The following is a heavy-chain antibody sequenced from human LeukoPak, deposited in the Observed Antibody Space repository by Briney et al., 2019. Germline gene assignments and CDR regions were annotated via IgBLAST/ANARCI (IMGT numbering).Heavy chain of an antibody. Sequence: RGSLRLSCAASGFTFSSYSMNWFRRAPWKGLEGVSSISSSSSYIYYADSVKGRFTISRDNAKNSPYLQMNSLRAEDTAVYYCGRDEEWLVDYWGQGTLVTVSS. CDR3: GRDEEWLVDY. CDR1: GFTFSSYS. V-gene: IGHV3-21*01. D-gene: IGHD6-19*01. J-gene: IGHJ4*02. CDR2: ISSSSSYI.